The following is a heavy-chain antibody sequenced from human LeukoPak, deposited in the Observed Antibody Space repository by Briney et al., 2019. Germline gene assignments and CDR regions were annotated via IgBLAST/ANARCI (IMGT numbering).Heavy chain of an antibody. CDR3: ARDSESWTETGPRFDY. J-gene: IGHJ4*03. V-gene: IGHV3-30-3*01. Sequence: GRSLRLSCAASGLTFSSYAMHWVRQAPGKGLEWVAVISYDGSNKYYADSVKGRFTISRDNAKNSLYLQMNSLRAEDTAVYYCARDSESWTETGPRFDYWGQGTTVTVSS. CDR2: ISYDGSNK. D-gene: IGHD3-9*01. CDR1: GLTFSSYA.